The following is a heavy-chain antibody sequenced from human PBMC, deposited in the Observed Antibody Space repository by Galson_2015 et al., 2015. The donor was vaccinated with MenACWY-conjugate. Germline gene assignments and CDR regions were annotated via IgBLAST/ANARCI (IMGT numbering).Heavy chain of an antibody. Sequence: SLRLSCAASGLSFSNYWMHWVRQAPGKGLEWVSAISGSGDRTYYADSVKGRFTISRDNSKNTLYLQMNSLRAEDTAVYYCAKDRLADAGTIDYWGQGTLVTVSS. CDR3: AKDRLADAGTIDY. CDR1: GLSFSNYW. V-gene: IGHV3-23*01. D-gene: IGHD1-7*01. CDR2: ISGSGDRT. J-gene: IGHJ4*02.